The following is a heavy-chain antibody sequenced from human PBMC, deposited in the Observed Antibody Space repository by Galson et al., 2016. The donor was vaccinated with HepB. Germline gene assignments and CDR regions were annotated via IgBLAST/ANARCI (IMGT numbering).Heavy chain of an antibody. J-gene: IGHJ4*02. CDR2: ISWNSGNI. V-gene: IGHV3-9*01. D-gene: IGHD5-18*01. Sequence: SLRLSCAVSEFTFDDYAMHWVRQAPGKGLEWVSGISWNSGNIDYADSVKGRFTIARDNAKNPLYLQMHSLRAEDTVLYYFVKDRDPNLGYCYGYFDSWGQGTLVTVSS. CDR1: EFTFDDYA. CDR3: VKDRDPNLGYCYGYFDS.